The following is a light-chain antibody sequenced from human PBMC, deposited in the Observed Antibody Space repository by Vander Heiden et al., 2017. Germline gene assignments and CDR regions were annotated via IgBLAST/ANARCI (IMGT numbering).Light chain of an antibody. CDR1: QSVSSY. CDR2: DAS. CDR3: QQRSNWPPRGT. Sequence: EIVLTQSPATLPLSPGERATLSCRASQSVSSYLAWYQQKPGQAPRLLIYDASNRATGIPARFSGSGSGTDFTLTISSLEPEDFAVYYCQQRSNWPPRGTFGQGTKLEIK. J-gene: IGKJ2*01. V-gene: IGKV3-11*01.